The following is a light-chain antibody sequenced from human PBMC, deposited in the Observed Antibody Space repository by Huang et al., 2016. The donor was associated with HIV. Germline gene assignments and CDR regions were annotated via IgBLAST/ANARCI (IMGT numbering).Light chain of an antibody. Sequence: EIVMTQSPATLSVSPGERATLSCRASQSVSSNLAWYQQKPGQAPRLLIYGASTRDTGIPARFSGSVSGTEFTLTISSLQSEDFAVYYCQQYNNWPPYTFGQGTKLEIK. CDR2: GAS. CDR3: QQYNNWPPYT. J-gene: IGKJ2*01. V-gene: IGKV3-15*01. CDR1: QSVSSN.